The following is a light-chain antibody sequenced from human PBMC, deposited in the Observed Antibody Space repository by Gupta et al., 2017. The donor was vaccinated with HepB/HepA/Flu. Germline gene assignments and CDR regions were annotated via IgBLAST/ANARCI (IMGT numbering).Light chain of an antibody. V-gene: IGKV3-15*01. Sequence: EIVMTQSQATRPVSLGERATLSCRASQSVSSHLAWYQQKPGEAPRLLIYGASTSATGIAARLSSRGCRTEYPLTISSLESEDFAVDYCRQYDNWPPRTFGRGTKLEIK. CDR3: RQYDNWPPRT. CDR1: QSVSSH. CDR2: GAS. J-gene: IGKJ2*01.